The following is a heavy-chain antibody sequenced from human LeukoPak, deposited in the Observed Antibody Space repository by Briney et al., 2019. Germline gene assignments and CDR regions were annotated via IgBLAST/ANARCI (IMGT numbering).Heavy chain of an antibody. Sequence: GASVKVSCKASGGTFSSYAISWVRQAPGQGLEWMGRIIPILGIANYAQKFQGRVTITADKSTSTAYMELSSLRSEDTAVYYCAKDFGVVVTAIPSYWGQGTLVTVSS. CDR1: GGTFSSYA. D-gene: IGHD2-21*02. CDR2: IIPILGIA. CDR3: AKDFGVVVTAIPSY. V-gene: IGHV1-69*04. J-gene: IGHJ4*02.